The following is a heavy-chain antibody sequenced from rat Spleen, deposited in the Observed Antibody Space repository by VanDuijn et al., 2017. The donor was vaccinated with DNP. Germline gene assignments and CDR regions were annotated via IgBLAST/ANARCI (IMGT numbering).Heavy chain of an antibody. Sequence: QVQLKESGPGLVQPSQTLSLTCTVSGFSLTSNSVHWVRQPPGKGLEWVGAIWSGGSTDYNSALKSRLSIRRDTSKSQVFLKMNSLQTEDTAIYFCTGGGSSGDYWGQGVMVTVSS. V-gene: IGHV2-1*01. D-gene: IGHD4-3*01. CDR1: GFSLTSNS. J-gene: IGHJ2*01. CDR3: TGGGSSGDY. CDR2: IWSGGST.